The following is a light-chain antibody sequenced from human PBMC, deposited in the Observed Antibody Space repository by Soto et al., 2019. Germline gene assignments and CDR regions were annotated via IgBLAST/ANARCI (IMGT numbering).Light chain of an antibody. CDR3: QPYNNWPLT. V-gene: IGKV3-20*01. Sequence: EIVLTQSPVTLSLSPGERATLSCRASQRITNNFLAWFQQKPGLAPRLLIYGASTRASGIPDRFSGSGSGTDFVLTISRLEPEDFAIYYCQPYNNWPLTFGGGTKVESK. J-gene: IGKJ4*01. CDR2: GAS. CDR1: QRITNNF.